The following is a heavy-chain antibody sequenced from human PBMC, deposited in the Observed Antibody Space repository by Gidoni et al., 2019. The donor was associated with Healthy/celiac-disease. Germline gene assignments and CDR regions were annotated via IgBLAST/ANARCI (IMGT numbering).Heavy chain of an antibody. V-gene: IGHV3-23*01. CDR1: GFTFSSYA. D-gene: IGHD2-2*02. Sequence: EVQLLESGGGLVQPGGSLRLSCAASGFTFSSYAMSWVRQAPGKGLEWVSAISGSGGSTYYADSVKGRFTISRDNSKNTLYLQMNSLRAEDTAVYYCAKGGYCSSTSCYTPNWFDPWGQGTLVTVSS. CDR2: ISGSGGST. J-gene: IGHJ5*02. CDR3: AKGGYCSSTSCYTPNWFDP.